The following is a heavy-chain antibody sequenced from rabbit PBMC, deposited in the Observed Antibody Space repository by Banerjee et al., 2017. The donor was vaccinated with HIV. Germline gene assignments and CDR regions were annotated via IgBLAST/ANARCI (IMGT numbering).Heavy chain of an antibody. Sequence: QEQLEESGGDLVKPGASLTLTCTASGFTFSSYWICWVRQAPGKGLEWIACIYTGSSGSTWYASWAKGRFTISKTSSTTVTLQMTSLTAADTATYFCARDHPDSGLQFNLWGPGTLVTVS. D-gene: IGHD1-1*01. J-gene: IGHJ4*01. CDR3: ARDHPDSGLQFNL. CDR1: GFTFSSYW. CDR2: IYTGSSGST. V-gene: IGHV1S45*01.